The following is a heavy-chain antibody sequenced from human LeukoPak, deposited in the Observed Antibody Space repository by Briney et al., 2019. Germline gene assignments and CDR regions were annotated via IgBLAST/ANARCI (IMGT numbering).Heavy chain of an antibody. CDR2: ISISSSTI. D-gene: IGHD4/OR15-4a*01. Sequence: GGSLRLSFAASGFIFRSYSMNWGRPAPGEGVAWVSYISISSSTIYYADSVKGRFIISRDNARDSLYLQMNSLRAEDTAVYYCARVHGAYPFDYWGQGTLVTVSS. V-gene: IGHV3-48*01. CDR1: GFIFRSYS. CDR3: ARVHGAYPFDY. J-gene: IGHJ4*02.